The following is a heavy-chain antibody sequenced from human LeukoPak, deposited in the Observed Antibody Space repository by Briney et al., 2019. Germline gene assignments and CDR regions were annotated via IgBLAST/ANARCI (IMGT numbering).Heavy chain of an antibody. CDR3: ARGQQLWYYFDY. D-gene: IGHD5-18*01. J-gene: IGHJ4*02. CDR1: GFTFSSYA. Sequence: PGGSLRLSCAASGFTFSSYAMHWVRQAPGKGLEWVAVISYDGSNKYYADSVKGRFTISRDNSEKTLYLQMNSLRAEDTAVYYCARGQQLWYYFDYWGQGTLVTVSS. CDR2: ISYDGSNK. V-gene: IGHV3-30*04.